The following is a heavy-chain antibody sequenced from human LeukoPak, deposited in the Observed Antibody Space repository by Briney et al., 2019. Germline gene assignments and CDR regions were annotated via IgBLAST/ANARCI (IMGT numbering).Heavy chain of an antibody. Sequence: GGSLRLSCAASGFTFSTYAMSWVRQIPGKGLEWVSAISGSDDGTYYADSVKGRFTISRDNSKNTLYLQMNSLRAEDTAVYYCAKKYSTGLDPWGQGTLVTVSS. CDR1: GFTFSTYA. D-gene: IGHD1-26*01. CDR2: ISGSDDGT. CDR3: AKKYSTGLDP. V-gene: IGHV3-23*01. J-gene: IGHJ5*02.